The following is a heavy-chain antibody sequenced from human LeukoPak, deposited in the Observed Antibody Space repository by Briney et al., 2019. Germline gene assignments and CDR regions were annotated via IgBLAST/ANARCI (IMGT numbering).Heavy chain of an antibody. CDR1: GFTFSSYW. J-gene: IGHJ4*02. V-gene: IGHV3-33*08. CDR3: ARDMDY. CDR2: IWYDGSNK. Sequence: GGSLRLSCVGSGFTFSSYWMHWVRQAPGKGLEWVAVIWYDGSNKYYADSVKGRFTISRDNSKNTLYLQMNSLRAEDTAVYYCARDMDYWGQGTLVTVSS.